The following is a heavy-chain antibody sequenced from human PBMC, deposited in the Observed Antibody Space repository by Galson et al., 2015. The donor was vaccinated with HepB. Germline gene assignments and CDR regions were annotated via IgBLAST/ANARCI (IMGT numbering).Heavy chain of an antibody. CDR3: AREEDSGYDRPIHFDY. Sequence: LRLSCAASGFTFSSYWMSWVRQAPGKGLEWVANIKQDGSEKYYVDSVKGRFTISRDNAKNSLYLQMNSLRAEDTAVYYCAREEDSGYDRPIHFDYWGQGTLVTVSS. CDR2: IKQDGSEK. V-gene: IGHV3-7*03. J-gene: IGHJ4*02. D-gene: IGHD5-12*01. CDR1: GFTFSSYW.